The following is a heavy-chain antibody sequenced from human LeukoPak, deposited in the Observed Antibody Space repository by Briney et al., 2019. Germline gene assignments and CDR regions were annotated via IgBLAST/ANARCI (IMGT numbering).Heavy chain of an antibody. CDR1: GGSISSGGYY. Sequence: PSQTLSLTCTVSGGSISSGGYYWSWIRQHPGKGLEWIGYIYYSGSTYYNPSLKSRVTISVDTSKNQFSLKLSSVTAADTAVYYCARHNFWSGFLTKRANWFDPWGQGTLVTVSS. CDR3: ARHNFWSGFLTKRANWFDP. CDR2: IYYSGST. J-gene: IGHJ5*02. V-gene: IGHV4-31*03. D-gene: IGHD3-3*01.